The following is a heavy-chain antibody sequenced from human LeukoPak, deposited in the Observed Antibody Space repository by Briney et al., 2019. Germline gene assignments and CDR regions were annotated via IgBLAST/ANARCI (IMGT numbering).Heavy chain of an antibody. V-gene: IGHV3-15*01. CDR1: GFTFFNAW. D-gene: IGHD2-15*01. J-gene: IGHJ6*03. Sequence: GSLRLACSASGFTFFNAWMNWVRQAPGKGLEWVGRIKTKQDGGTTDYATPVKGRFTISRDDSRNTLYLQMNSLRTDDTAIYYCTAIREYCDSAGCYSPYFYYYMDVWGKGTTVAVSS. CDR2: IKTKQDGGTT. CDR3: TAIREYCDSAGCYSPYFYYYMDV.